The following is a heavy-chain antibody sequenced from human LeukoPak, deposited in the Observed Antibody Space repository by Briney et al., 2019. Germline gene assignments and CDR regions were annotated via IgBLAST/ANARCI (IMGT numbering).Heavy chain of an antibody. Sequence: PGRSPRLSCAVSGFTLSDYGMHWVRQAPGKGLEWGAVRSYDGSNKYYADSVKGRFTISRDNSKNTLYLQMSSLRVEDTAVYYCARARGGNHRYPFDLWGQGTLVTVSS. CDR1: GFTLSDYG. J-gene: IGHJ4*02. CDR3: ARARGGNHRYPFDL. CDR2: RSYDGSNK. V-gene: IGHV3-30*03. D-gene: IGHD3-16*02.